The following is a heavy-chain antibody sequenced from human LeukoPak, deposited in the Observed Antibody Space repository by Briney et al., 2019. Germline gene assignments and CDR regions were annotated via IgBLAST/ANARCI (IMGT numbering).Heavy chain of an antibody. D-gene: IGHD2-15*01. CDR2: IYHSGST. CDR1: GGSISSGGYS. Sequence: PSETLSLTCAVSGGSISSGGYSWSWIRQPPGKGLEWIGYIYHSGSTYYNPSLKSRVTISVDRSKNQFSLKLSSVTAADTAVYYCAIYSGGSYFDYWGQGTLVTVSS. J-gene: IGHJ4*02. V-gene: IGHV4-30-2*01. CDR3: AIYSGGSYFDY.